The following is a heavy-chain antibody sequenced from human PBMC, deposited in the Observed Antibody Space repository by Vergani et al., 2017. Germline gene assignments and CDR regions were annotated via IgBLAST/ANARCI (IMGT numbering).Heavy chain of an antibody. CDR1: GGSFSGYY. J-gene: IGHJ4*02. V-gene: IGHV4-34*01. Sequence: QVQLQQWGAGLLKPSETLSLTCAVYGGSFSGYYWSWIRQPPGKGLEWIGEINHSGSTNYNPSLKSRVTISVDTSKNQFSLKLSSVTAADTAVYYCARGGNDLWSGYYRSPPFDYWGQGTLVTVSS. CDR3: ARGGNDLWSGYYRSPPFDY. CDR2: INHSGST. D-gene: IGHD3-3*01.